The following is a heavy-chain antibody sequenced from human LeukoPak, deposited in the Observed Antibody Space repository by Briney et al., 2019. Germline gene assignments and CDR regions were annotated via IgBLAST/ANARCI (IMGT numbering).Heavy chain of an antibody. D-gene: IGHD5-24*01. J-gene: IGHJ4*02. Sequence: AGGSLRLSCAASGFTFSSYIMNWVRQAPGKGLEWVSSISSSSSYIYYADSVKGRFTISRDNAKNSLYLQMNSLRAEDTAVYYCARDGLRDGYNLWGQGTLVTVSS. V-gene: IGHV3-21*01. CDR3: ARDGLRDGYNL. CDR1: GFTFSSYI. CDR2: ISSSSSYI.